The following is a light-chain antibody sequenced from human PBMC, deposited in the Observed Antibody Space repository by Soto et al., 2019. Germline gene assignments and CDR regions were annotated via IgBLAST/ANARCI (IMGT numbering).Light chain of an antibody. J-gene: IGLJ1*01. V-gene: IGLV2-18*02. CDR2: EVS. CDR1: SSDVGSYNR. CDR3: YSFTSSNTYV. Sequence: QSVLTQPASGSGSPGQSVTISCTGTSSDVGSYNRVSWYQQPPGTAPKVIIYEVSNRPSGVPDRFSGSKSGNTASLTISGLQPEDEADYYCYSFTSSNTYVFGTGTKVTVL.